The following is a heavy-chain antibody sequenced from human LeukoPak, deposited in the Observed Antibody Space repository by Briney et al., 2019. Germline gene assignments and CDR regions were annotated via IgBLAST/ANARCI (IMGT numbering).Heavy chain of an antibody. V-gene: IGHV3-43*02. CDR3: AKDIRVYSGNYFPDY. J-gene: IGHJ4*02. CDR1: GFTFDNYA. CDR2: ISGDGGGT. Sequence: GGSLRLSCAAPGFTFDNYAMHWVRQAPGNGLEWVSLISGDGGGTFYADSVKGRFTISRDNSKNSVYLQMNSLRTEDTALYYCAKDIRVYSGNYFPDYWGQGRLVTVSS. D-gene: IGHD1-26*01.